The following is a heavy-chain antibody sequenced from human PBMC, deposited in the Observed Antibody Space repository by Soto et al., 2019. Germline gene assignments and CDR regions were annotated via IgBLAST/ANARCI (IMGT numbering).Heavy chain of an antibody. D-gene: IGHD3-3*01. CDR3: ATGDFWSGPSATYYFDY. Sequence: GGSLRLSCAASGFTFSSYAMSWVRQAPGKGLEWVSAISGSSSNTYYADSVKGRFTISRDNAKNSLYLQMNSLRAEDTAVYYCATGDFWSGPSATYYFDYWGQGTLVTVSS. CDR1: GFTFSSYA. J-gene: IGHJ4*02. V-gene: IGHV3-23*01. CDR2: ISGSSSNT.